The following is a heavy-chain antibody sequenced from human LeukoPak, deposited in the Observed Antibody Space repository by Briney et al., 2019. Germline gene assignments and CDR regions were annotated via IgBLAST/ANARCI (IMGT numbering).Heavy chain of an antibody. J-gene: IGHJ4*02. D-gene: IGHD1-1*01. CDR1: GYSISSGYY. CDR2: IYTSGST. V-gene: IGHV4-38-2*02. CDR3: ARGLEPIDY. Sequence: SETLSLTCTVSGYSISSGYYWGWIRQPPGKGLEWIGRIYTSGSTNYNPSLKSRVTLSVDTSKNQFSLKLSSVTAADTAVYYCARGLEPIDYWGQGTLVTVSS.